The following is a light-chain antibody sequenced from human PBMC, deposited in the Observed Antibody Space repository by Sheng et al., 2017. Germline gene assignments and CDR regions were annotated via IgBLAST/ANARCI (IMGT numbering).Light chain of an antibody. CDR2: AAS. Sequence: EIVMTQSPPTLSVSPGERVTLSCRASQSVSTNLAWYQQKPGHAPRLLIYAASNRATGIPARFSGSGSGTEFTLTISSLQSEDFAVYYCQQYNNWPWTFGQGTKVEIK. CDR1: QSVSTN. V-gene: IGKV3D-15*01. CDR3: QQYNNWPWT. J-gene: IGKJ1*01.